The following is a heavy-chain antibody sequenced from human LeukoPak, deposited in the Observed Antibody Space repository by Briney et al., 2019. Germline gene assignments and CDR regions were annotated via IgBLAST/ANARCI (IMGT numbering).Heavy chain of an antibody. J-gene: IGHJ5*02. Sequence: SETLSLTCTVSGGSISSGDYYWSWIRQPPGKGLEWIGYIYYSGSTYYNPSLKSRVTISVDTSKNQFSLKLSSVTAADTAVYYCARDGATAPENWFDPWGQGTLVTVSS. D-gene: IGHD5-12*01. CDR2: IYYSGST. CDR3: ARDGATAPENWFDP. V-gene: IGHV4-30-4*08. CDR1: GGSISSGDYY.